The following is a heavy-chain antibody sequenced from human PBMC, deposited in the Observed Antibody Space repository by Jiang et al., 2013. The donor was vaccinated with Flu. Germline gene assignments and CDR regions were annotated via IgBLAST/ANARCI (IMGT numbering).Heavy chain of an antibody. D-gene: IGHD3-16*01. J-gene: IGHJ4*02. Sequence: KSRVTISVDTSKNQFSLKLSSVTATDTAVYYCARLDVRAQYDYFEYWGQGALVTVSS. V-gene: IGHV4-39*01. CDR3: ARLDVRAQYDYFEY.